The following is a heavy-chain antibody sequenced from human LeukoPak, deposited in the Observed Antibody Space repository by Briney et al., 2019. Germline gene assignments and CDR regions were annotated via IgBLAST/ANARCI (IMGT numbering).Heavy chain of an antibody. CDR1: GYTFNNYW. J-gene: IGHJ6*03. D-gene: IGHD2-2*01. CDR3: ARHDQLLSSYYYYYYMDV. CDR2: IHRGDSDI. Sequence: GESLKISCQASGYTFNNYWIAWVRQMPGKGLEWMGIIHRGDSDIKYSPSFQGQVTISVDKSANIAYLQWNSLKASDTAMYYCARHDQLLSSYYYYYYMDVWGKGTTVTVSS. V-gene: IGHV5-51*01.